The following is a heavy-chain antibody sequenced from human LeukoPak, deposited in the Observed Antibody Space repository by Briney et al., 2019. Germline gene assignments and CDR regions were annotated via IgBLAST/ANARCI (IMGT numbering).Heavy chain of an antibody. CDR2: ISSSSSYI. J-gene: IGHJ4*02. V-gene: IGHV3-21*04. CDR3: AKIYGDYGHC. CDR1: GFTFSSYS. Sequence: PGGSLRLSCAASGFTFSSYSMNWVRQAPGKGLEWVSSISSSSSYIYYADSVKGRFTISRDNSKNTLYLQMNSLRAEDTAVYYCAKIYGDYGHCWGQGTLVTVSS. D-gene: IGHD4-17*01.